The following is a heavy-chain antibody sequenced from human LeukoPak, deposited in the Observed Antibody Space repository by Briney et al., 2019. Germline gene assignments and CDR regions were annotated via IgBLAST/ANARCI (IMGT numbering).Heavy chain of an antibody. V-gene: IGHV4-59*01. CDR2: IYYSGST. J-gene: IGHJ4*02. CDR3: ARADSSGYYVLDY. D-gene: IGHD3-22*01. Sequence: SETLSLTCTVSGGSISSYYWSWIRQPPGKGLEWIGYIYYSGSTNYNPSLKSRATISVDTSKNQFSLKLSSVTAADTAVYYCARADSSGYYVLDYWGQGTLVTVSS. CDR1: GGSISSYY.